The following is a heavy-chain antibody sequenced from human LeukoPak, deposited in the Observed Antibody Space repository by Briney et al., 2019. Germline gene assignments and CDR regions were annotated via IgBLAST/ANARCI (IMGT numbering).Heavy chain of an antibody. CDR1: GLTFSSYW. CDR2: IYYSGST. D-gene: IGHD3-10*01. CDR3: ARVTGGSGSYYSPLHYYFDY. J-gene: IGHJ4*02. Sequence: LRLSCAASGLTFSSYWMHWIRQPPGKGLEWIGYIYYSGSTYYNPSLKSRVTISVDTSKNQFSLKLSSVTAADTAVYYCARVTGGSGSYYSPLHYYFDYWGQGTLVTVSS. V-gene: IGHV4-30-4*08.